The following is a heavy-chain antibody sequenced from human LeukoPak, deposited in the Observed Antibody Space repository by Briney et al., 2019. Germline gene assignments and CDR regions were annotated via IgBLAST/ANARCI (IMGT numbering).Heavy chain of an antibody. CDR2: INHSGST. J-gene: IGHJ3*02. CDR1: GGSFSGHY. D-gene: IGHD3-9*01. V-gene: IGHV4-34*01. Sequence: SETLSLTCAVYGGSFSGHYWSWIRQPPGKGLEWIGEINHSGSTNYNPSLKSRVTISVDTSKNQFSLKLSSVTAADTAVYYCARGPLRYFDWEPSRAFDIWGQGTMVTVSS. CDR3: ARGPLRYFDWEPSRAFDI.